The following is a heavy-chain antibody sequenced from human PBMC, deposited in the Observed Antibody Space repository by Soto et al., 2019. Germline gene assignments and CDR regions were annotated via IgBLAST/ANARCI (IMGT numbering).Heavy chain of an antibody. CDR3: ARDRDNSNWPNFDS. J-gene: IGHJ4*02. D-gene: IGHD6-13*01. CDR1: GDTFSIYT. V-gene: IGHV1-69*02. CDR2: VLPFLDIT. Sequence: QVQLVQSGSEVKKPGSSVRVSCKTSGDTFSIYTISWVRQAPGQGLEWMGRVLPFLDITSYSQRFQGRVTITAXRXPTAAYMELTSLRSEDTAVYYCARDRDNSNWPNFDSWGQGTLVTVSS.